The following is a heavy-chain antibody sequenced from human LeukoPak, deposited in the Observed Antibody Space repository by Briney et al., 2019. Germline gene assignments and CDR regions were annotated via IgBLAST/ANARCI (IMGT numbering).Heavy chain of an antibody. CDR3: ARGSLRGDSGSYYI. V-gene: IGHV4-59*01. CDR2: IYYSGST. J-gene: IGHJ4*02. D-gene: IGHD1-26*01. Sequence: SETLSLTCTVSGGSISSYYWSWIRQPPGKGLEWIGYIYYSGSTNYNPSLKSRVTISVDTSKNQFSLKLSSVTAADTAVYYCARGSLRGDSGSYYIWGQGTLVTVSS. CDR1: GGSISSYY.